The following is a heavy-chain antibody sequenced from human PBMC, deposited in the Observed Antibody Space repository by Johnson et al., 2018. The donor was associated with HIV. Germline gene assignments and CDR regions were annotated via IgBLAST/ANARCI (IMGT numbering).Heavy chain of an antibody. CDR2: ISSNGGRT. Sequence: VQLVESGGGLVQPGGSLRLSCTPSGFTFSNYAIYWVRQAPGKGLEYVSSISSNGGRTYYANSVKGRFTVSRDNSNNTLYLQMGSLRAEDMAVYYCAGGIPKLPLTGTRGFDIWGQGTMVTVSS. CDR3: AGGIPKLPLTGTRGFDI. D-gene: IGHD1-20*01. V-gene: IGHV3-64*01. CDR1: GFTFSNYA. J-gene: IGHJ3*02.